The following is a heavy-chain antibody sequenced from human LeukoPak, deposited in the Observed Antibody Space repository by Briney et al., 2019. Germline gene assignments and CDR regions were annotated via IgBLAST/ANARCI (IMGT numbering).Heavy chain of an antibody. CDR2: IKQDGSEK. J-gene: IGHJ3*02. D-gene: IGHD2-15*01. V-gene: IGHV3-7*01. Sequence: PGGSLRLSCPASGFTFSSYWMSWVRQAPGKGLEWVANIKQDGSEKYYVDSVKGRFTISRDNAKNSLYLQMNSLRAEDTAVYYCARDRIVVVVALDAFDIWGQGTMVTVSS. CDR3: ARDRIVVVVALDAFDI. CDR1: GFTFSSYW.